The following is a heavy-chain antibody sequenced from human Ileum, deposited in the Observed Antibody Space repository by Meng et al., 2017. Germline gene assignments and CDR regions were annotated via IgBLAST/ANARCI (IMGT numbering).Heavy chain of an antibody. CDR2: IIAGSGKT. CDR3: ARYEGIPASLDS. V-gene: IGHV1-3*01. Sequence: QVQLVQSGDGGKKPGASVKVSCKASGYTFTNFAMHLVRQAPGQRLEWMGWIIAGSGKTKYSQRIQGRVSITRDTSASTVYMELSRLRYEDTAVYYCARYEGIPASLDSWGQGTLVTVSS. CDR1: GYTFTNFA. J-gene: IGHJ4*02. D-gene: IGHD2-2*01.